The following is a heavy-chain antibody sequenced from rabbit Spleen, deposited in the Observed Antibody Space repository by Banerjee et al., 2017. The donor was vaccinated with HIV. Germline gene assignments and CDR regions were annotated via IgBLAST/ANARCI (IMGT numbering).Heavy chain of an antibody. Sequence: QLVESGGGLVQPGGSLKLSCKASGFDFSTYSMSWVRQAPGKGLEWIGYIVPIFGVTYYANWVNGRFTISSHNAQNTLYLQLNSLTAADTATYFCARDPAYASSNDVYIPYLWGPGTLVTVS. D-gene: IGHD1-1*01. J-gene: IGHJ4*01. CDR3: ARDPAYASSNDVYIPYL. V-gene: IGHV1S7*01. CDR1: GFDFSTYS. CDR2: IVPIFGVT.